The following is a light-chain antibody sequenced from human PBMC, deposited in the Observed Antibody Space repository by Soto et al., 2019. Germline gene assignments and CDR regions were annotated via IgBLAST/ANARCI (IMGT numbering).Light chain of an antibody. CDR3: SSYTSTSTVV. Sequence: QSALTQPASVSGSPGQSITISCSGTSSDVGAYNYVSWYQQHPGKAPKLMIYGVSERPSGLSNRFSGSKSGNTASLTISGLQAEDEADYYCSSYTSTSTVVFGGGTQLTVL. CDR2: GVS. V-gene: IGLV2-14*01. J-gene: IGLJ2*01. CDR1: SSDVGAYNY.